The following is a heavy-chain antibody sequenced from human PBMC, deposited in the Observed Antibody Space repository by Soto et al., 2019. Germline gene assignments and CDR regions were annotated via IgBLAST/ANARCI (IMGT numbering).Heavy chain of an antibody. Sequence: GGSLRLSCAASGFTFDDYTMHWVRQAPGKGLEWVSLISWDGGSTYYADSVKGRFTISRDNSKNHLYLQMNSLRTEDTALYYCAKDMAPGGSWSSVWKKNYYYYGMDVWGQGTTVTVSS. J-gene: IGHJ6*02. CDR1: GFTFDDYT. CDR2: ISWDGGST. V-gene: IGHV3-43*01. D-gene: IGHD2-15*01. CDR3: AKDMAPGGSWSSVWKKNYYYYGMDV.